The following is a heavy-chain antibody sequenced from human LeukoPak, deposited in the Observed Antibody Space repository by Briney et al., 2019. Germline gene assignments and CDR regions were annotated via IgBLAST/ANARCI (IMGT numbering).Heavy chain of an antibody. V-gene: IGHV1-8*01. CDR3: ARDNPEYSSSFDY. CDR2: MNPNSGNT. CDR1: GYTFTSYD. Sequence: ASVKVSCKASGYTFTSYDINWVRQATGQGLEWMGWMNPNSGNTDYAQKLQGRVTMTTDTSTSTAYMELRSLRSDDTAVYYCARDNPEYSSSFDYWGQGTLVTVSS. J-gene: IGHJ4*02. D-gene: IGHD6-6*01.